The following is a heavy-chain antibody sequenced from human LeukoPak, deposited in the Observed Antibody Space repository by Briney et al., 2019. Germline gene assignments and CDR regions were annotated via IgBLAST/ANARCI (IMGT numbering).Heavy chain of an antibody. CDR2: IKSKIDGGTT. CDR3: TTDLWSGWCGGYYYYGMDV. Sequence: GGSLRLSCAASGFTFSNAWMTWVRQAPGKGLEWVGRIKSKIDGGTTDYAATVKGRFTISRDDSKTTVYLQMNSLKTEDTAVYYCTTDLWSGWCGGYYYYGMDVWGQGTTVTVSS. D-gene: IGHD6-19*01. J-gene: IGHJ6*02. CDR1: GFTFSNAW. V-gene: IGHV3-15*01.